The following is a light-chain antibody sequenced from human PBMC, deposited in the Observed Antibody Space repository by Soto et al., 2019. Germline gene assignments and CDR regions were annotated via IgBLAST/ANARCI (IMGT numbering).Light chain of an antibody. CDR1: QSVSSSY. J-gene: IGKJ5*01. Sequence: EIVMTQSPATLSLSPGERATLSCRASQSVSSSYLAWYQQKPGQAPRLLIYDASNRATGITARFSGSGSGTDFTLTISSLEPEDFAVYYCQQRSNWPTLGQGTRLEI. CDR3: QQRSNWPT. CDR2: DAS. V-gene: IGKV3D-20*02.